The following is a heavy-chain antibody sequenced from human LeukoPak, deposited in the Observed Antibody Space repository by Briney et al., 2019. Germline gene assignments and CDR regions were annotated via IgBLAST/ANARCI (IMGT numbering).Heavy chain of an antibody. J-gene: IGHJ4*02. Sequence: PGGSLRLSCAASGFTFSSSAMHWVRQAPGKGLEYVSAISTNGGSTYYANSVKGRSTISRDNSKNTLYLQMGSLRAEDMAVYYCARGASTTVTIFDYWGQGTLVTVSS. D-gene: IGHD4-17*01. V-gene: IGHV3-64*01. CDR3: ARGASTTVTIFDY. CDR2: ISTNGGST. CDR1: GFTFSSSA.